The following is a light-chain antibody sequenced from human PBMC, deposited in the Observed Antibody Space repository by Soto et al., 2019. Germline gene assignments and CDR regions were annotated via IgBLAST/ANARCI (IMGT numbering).Light chain of an antibody. Sequence: EVVLTQSPGTLSVSPGERATLSCRASESVRTSLAWYQQKPGRSPSLLIYGASTRATGLPARFSGSGSGTEFTLTISSLQSEDFAVYYCQQYNNWPLSITFGQGTRLEIK. V-gene: IGKV3-15*01. J-gene: IGKJ5*01. CDR2: GAS. CDR1: ESVRTS. CDR3: QQYNNWPLSIT.